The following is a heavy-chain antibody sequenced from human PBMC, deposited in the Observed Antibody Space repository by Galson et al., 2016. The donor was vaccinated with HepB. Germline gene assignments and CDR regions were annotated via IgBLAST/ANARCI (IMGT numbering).Heavy chain of an antibody. CDR2: ITTYSGHT. CDR1: GYTFTSYG. Sequence: SVKVSCKASGYTFTSYGISWVRQAPGQGLEWMGWITTYSGHTNYGKRLQGRVTMTTDTSTSTAYMELRSLRSDDTAVYYCARDADWNLDYWGQGTLVTVSS. CDR3: ARDADWNLDY. J-gene: IGHJ4*02. D-gene: IGHD1-1*01. V-gene: IGHV1-18*01.